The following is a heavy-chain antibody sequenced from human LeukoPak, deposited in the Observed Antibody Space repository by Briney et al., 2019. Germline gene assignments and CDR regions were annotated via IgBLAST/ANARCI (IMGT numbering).Heavy chain of an antibody. V-gene: IGHV3-9*01. CDR2: ISWNSGSI. CDR1: GFTFDDFA. Sequence: GGSLRLSCAASGFTFDDFAMHWVRQAPGKGLEWVSGISWNSGSIGYADSVKGRFTISRDNAKNSLYLQMNSLRAEDTAVYYCAREHTYYYDSSGYRSDAFDIWGQGTMVTVSS. D-gene: IGHD3-22*01. J-gene: IGHJ3*02. CDR3: AREHTYYYDSSGYRSDAFDI.